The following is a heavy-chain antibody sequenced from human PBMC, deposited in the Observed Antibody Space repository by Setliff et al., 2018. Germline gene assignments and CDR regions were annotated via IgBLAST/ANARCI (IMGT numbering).Heavy chain of an antibody. D-gene: IGHD6-13*01. J-gene: IGHJ4*02. Sequence: PGESLKISCAASGFTFSSYNMDWVRQAPGKGLEWVSYINSRSSTIFYADSVKGRFTISRDNAKNSLYLQMNGLRAEDTAVYYCVRDSGSSGMIDYWGQGTPVTVSS. CDR1: GFTFSSYN. CDR2: INSRSSTI. CDR3: VRDSGSSGMIDY. V-gene: IGHV3-48*01.